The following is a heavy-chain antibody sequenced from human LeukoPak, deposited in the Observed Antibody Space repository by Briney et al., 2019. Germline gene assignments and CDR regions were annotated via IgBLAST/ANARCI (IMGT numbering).Heavy chain of an antibody. CDR2: ISAYNGNT. V-gene: IGHV1-18*01. D-gene: IGHD1-26*01. J-gene: IGHJ4*02. Sequence: ASVKVSCKASGYTFTSYDINWVRQATGQGLEWMGWISAYNGNTNYAQKLQGRVTMTTDTSTSTAYMELRSLRSDDTAVYYCARVGALFAGPDGDYWGQGTLVTVSS. CDR1: GYTFTSYD. CDR3: ARVGALFAGPDGDY.